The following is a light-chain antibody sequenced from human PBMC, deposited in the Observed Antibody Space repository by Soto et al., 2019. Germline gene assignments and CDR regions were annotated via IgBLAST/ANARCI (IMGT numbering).Light chain of an antibody. CDR1: QSISSW. V-gene: IGKV1-5*01. J-gene: IGKJ4*01. Sequence: DIQMTQSPSSLSASVGDRVTITYRASQSISSWLAWYQQKPGKAPKLLIYDASSLESGVPSRFSGSGSGTEFTLTISSLQAEDVAVYYCQQYYSTPLTFGGGTKVDI. CDR2: DAS. CDR3: QQYYSTPLT.